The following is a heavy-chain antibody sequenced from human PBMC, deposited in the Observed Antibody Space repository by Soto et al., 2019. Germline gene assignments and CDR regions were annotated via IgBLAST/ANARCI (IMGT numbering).Heavy chain of an antibody. CDR1: GGSFSGYY. D-gene: IGHD3-3*01. CDR2: IKHRGST. CDR3: ARLRVSEFRSGSFRRCGFDS. V-gene: IGHV4-34*01. Sequence: QVQLQQWGAGLLKPSETLSLTCAVNGGSFSGYYWTWIRQSPGKGLEWIGEIKHRGSTNYNPSLKSRVTISVDTSKTHFSLNLTSVTAADTAVYYCARLRVSEFRSGSFRRCGFDSWGQGTLVTVSS. J-gene: IGHJ4*02.